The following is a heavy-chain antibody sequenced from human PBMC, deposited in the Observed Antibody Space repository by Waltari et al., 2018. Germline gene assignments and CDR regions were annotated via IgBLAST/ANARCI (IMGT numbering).Heavy chain of an antibody. Sequence: QLQLQESGPGLVKPSETLSLTCTVSAGSITSSSHYWGWIRQPPGTGPELIATVDYTGTTYYNPSLKSRVTVSVDTSKNQFSLKLSSVSAADTAVYYCARHLSGSGTYNSPVTLFDYWGQGTLVTVSS. J-gene: IGHJ4*02. D-gene: IGHD3-10*01. CDR2: VDYTGTT. V-gene: IGHV4-39*01. CDR3: ARHLSGSGTYNSPVTLFDY. CDR1: AGSITSSSHY.